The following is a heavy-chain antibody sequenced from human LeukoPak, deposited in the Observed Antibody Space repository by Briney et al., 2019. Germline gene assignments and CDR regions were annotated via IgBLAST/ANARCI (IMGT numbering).Heavy chain of an antibody. J-gene: IGHJ6*03. CDR1: GGTFSSYA. D-gene: IGHD3-3*01. V-gene: IGHV1-69*01. Sequence: ASVKVSCKASGGTFSSYAISWVRQAPGQGLEWMGGIIPIFGTANYAQKFQGRVTITADGSTSTAYMELSSLRSEDTAVYYCAKGSKEVLFTRDHYMDVWGKGTTVTISS. CDR2: IIPIFGTA. CDR3: AKGSKEVLFTRDHYMDV.